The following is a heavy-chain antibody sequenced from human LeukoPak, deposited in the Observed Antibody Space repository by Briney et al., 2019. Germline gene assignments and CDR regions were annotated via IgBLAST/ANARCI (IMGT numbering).Heavy chain of an antibody. Sequence: SETLSLTCSVSGGSINSLYWSWIRQPPGTGLEWIGYIYYTGSTNYNPSLKSRVTMFVDMSKNQFSLRLSSVTAADTAVYYCARHRAYSSSSPFDYWGQGTLVTVPS. CDR1: GGSINSLY. CDR3: ARHRAYSSSSPFDY. J-gene: IGHJ4*02. D-gene: IGHD6-6*01. V-gene: IGHV4-59*08. CDR2: IYYTGST.